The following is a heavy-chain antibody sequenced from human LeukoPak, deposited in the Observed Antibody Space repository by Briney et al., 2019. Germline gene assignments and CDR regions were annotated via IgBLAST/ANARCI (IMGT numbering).Heavy chain of an antibody. V-gene: IGHV1-24*01. D-gene: IGHD3-9*01. Sequence: ASVKVSCKVSGYTLTEFSMHWVRQAPGKGLEWMGGFDPEDGETIYAQKFQGRVTMTEDTSTDTAYMELSSLRSEDTAVYYCATDYDILTGYYYLFHYWGQGTLATVSS. CDR2: FDPEDGET. CDR1: GYTLTEFS. CDR3: ATDYDILTGYYYLFHY. J-gene: IGHJ4*02.